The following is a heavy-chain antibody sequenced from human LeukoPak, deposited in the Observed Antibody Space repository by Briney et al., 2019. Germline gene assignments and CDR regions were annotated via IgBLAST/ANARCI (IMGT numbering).Heavy chain of an antibody. Sequence: GGSLRLSCAASGFTFSNHGMHWVRQAPGKGLEWVANIKQDGSEKYYVVSVKGRFTISRDNAKNSLYLQMNSLRAEDTAVYYCARGPMGYYDSTGYDNWGQGTLVTVST. CDR2: IKQDGSEK. V-gene: IGHV3-7*01. CDR1: GFTFSNHG. D-gene: IGHD3-22*01. J-gene: IGHJ4*02. CDR3: ARGPMGYYDSTGYDN.